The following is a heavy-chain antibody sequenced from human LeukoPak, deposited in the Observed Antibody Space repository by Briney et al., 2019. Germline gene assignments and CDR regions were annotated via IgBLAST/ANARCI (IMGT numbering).Heavy chain of an antibody. V-gene: IGHV1-18*01. J-gene: IGHJ6*03. CDR3: ARDLAGRITIFGVVIGAYMDV. D-gene: IGHD3-3*01. Sequence: ASVKVSCKASGYTFTSYGISWVRQAPGQGLEWMGWISAYNGNTNYAQKFQGRVTMTRDMSTSTVYMELSSLRSEDTAVYYCARDLAGRITIFGVVIGAYMDVWGKGTTVTVSS. CDR2: ISAYNGNT. CDR1: GYTFTSYG.